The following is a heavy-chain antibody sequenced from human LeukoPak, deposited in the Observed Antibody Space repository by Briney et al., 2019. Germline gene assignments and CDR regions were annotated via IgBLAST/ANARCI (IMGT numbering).Heavy chain of an antibody. D-gene: IGHD3-22*01. J-gene: IGHJ4*02. V-gene: IGHV3-48*03. CDR2: ISNGDDSI. Sequence: GSLRLSCAASGFTFSSYAMNWVRQAPGKGLEWVSHISNGDDSIYYADSVKGRFTISRDNARNSLYLQMNSLRAEDTAVYYCARHYYDSSGYYKGDYWGQGTLVTVSS. CDR1: GFTFSSYA. CDR3: ARHYYDSSGYYKGDY.